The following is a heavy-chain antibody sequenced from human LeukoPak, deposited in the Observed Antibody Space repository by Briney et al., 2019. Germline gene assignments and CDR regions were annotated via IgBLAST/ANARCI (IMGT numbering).Heavy chain of an antibody. CDR3: ARVGHHYHFYFDL. CDR2: IYSGEST. CDR1: GFTISTKN. V-gene: IGHV3-53*01. Sequence: GGSLRLSCAASGFTISTKNMSWARQAPGKGLEWVSIIYSGESTYYSESVKGRFIVSRDKSKNTLYLLMNTLRVDYTAVYSSARVGHHYHFYFDLWGRGTLVTVSS. D-gene: IGHD1-14*01. J-gene: IGHJ2*01.